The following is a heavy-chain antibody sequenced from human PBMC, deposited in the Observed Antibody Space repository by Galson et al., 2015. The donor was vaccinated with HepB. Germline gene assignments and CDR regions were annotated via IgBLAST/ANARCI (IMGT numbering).Heavy chain of an antibody. V-gene: IGHV1-46*03. Sequence: SVKVSCKAPGYTFTSYYMHWVRQAPGQGLEWMGIINPSGGSTSYAQKFQGRVTMTRDTSTSTVYMELSSLRSEDTAVYYCARADYYDSSGYLYYFDYWGQGTLVTVSS. CDR2: INPSGGST. CDR3: ARADYYDSSGYLYYFDY. J-gene: IGHJ4*02. D-gene: IGHD3-22*01. CDR1: GYTFTSYY.